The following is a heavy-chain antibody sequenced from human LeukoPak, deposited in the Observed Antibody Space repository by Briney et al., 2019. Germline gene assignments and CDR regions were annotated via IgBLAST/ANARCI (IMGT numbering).Heavy chain of an antibody. Sequence: GGSLRLSCAASGFALSSYDIHWVRQTTGKGLEWVSAIDTTGDTYYPGSVEGRFIISRDNVQNSFHLQMNSLRDADTAVYYCVREGFCGVDCPAYFDLWGRGTLVTVSS. J-gene: IGHJ2*01. V-gene: IGHV3-13*04. D-gene: IGHD2-21*02. CDR2: IDTTGDT. CDR1: GFALSSYD. CDR3: VREGFCGVDCPAYFDL.